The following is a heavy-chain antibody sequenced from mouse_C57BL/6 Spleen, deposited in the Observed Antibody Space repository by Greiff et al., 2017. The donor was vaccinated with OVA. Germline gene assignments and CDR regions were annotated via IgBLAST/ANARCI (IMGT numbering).Heavy chain of an antibody. D-gene: IGHD1-1*01. Sequence: QVQLQQPGAELVKPGASVKMSCKASGYTFTSYWITWVKQRPGQGLEWIGDIYPGSGSTTYNEKFKSKATLTVDTSSSTAYMQLSSLTSEDSAVYYCAREGYYGSSPFDYWGQGTTLTVSS. J-gene: IGHJ2*01. CDR3: AREGYYGSSPFDY. CDR2: IYPGSGST. V-gene: IGHV1-55*01. CDR1: GYTFTSYW.